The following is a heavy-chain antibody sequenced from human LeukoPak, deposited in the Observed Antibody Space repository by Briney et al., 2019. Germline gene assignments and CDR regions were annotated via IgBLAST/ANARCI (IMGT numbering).Heavy chain of an antibody. CDR1: GFTFGSYA. CDR3: AVYSSSWYAFDY. J-gene: IGHJ4*02. Sequence: GGSLRLSCAASGFTFGSYAMSWVRQAPGKGLEWVSAISGSGGSTYYADSVKGRFTISRDNSKNTLYLQMNSLRAEDTAVYYCAVYSSSWYAFDYWGQGTLVTVSS. D-gene: IGHD6-13*01. CDR2: ISGSGGST. V-gene: IGHV3-23*01.